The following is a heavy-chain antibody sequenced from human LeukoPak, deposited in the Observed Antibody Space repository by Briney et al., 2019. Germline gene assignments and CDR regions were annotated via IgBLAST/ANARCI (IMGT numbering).Heavy chain of an antibody. J-gene: IGHJ4*02. CDR1: GGSISSYY. CDR3: ARGEDILTGYALLDY. Sequence: TSETLSLTXTVSGGSISSYYWSSIRQPAGKGLEWIGRIYTSGSTNYNPSLKSRVTMSVDTSKNQFSLKLSSVTAADTAVYYCARGEDILTGYALLDYWGQGTLVTVSS. CDR2: IYTSGST. D-gene: IGHD3-9*01. V-gene: IGHV4-4*07.